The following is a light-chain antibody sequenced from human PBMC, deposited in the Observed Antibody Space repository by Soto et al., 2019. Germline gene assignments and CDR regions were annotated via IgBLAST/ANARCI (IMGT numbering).Light chain of an antibody. CDR3: QQSYSSAIT. CDR2: AAS. Sequence: DIQMTQSPSTLSASVGDRVTITCRASQIINSYLNWYQQKPGKAPNVLIYAASTLQSGVPSRFSGSGSGTDFTLTISSLEPEDFATYFCQQSYSSAITFGQGTRLEIK. V-gene: IGKV1-39*01. CDR1: QIINSY. J-gene: IGKJ5*01.